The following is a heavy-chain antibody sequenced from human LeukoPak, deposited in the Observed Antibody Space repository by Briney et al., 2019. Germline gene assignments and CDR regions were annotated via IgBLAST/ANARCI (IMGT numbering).Heavy chain of an antibody. CDR3: ARPISGWSAFDI. D-gene: IGHD6-19*01. J-gene: IGHJ3*02. CDR2: ISSRGSMI. V-gene: IGHV3-48*04. Sequence: GGSLRLSCAASGFTFSSYSMNWVRQAPGRGLEWVSYISSRGSMIYYAGSVKGRFTISRDNAKNSLYLQMNSLRVEDTAVYYCARPISGWSAFDIWGQGTLVTVSS. CDR1: GFTFSSYS.